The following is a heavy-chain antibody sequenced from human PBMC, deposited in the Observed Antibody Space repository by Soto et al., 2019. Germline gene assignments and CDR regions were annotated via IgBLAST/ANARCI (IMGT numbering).Heavy chain of an antibody. V-gene: IGHV1-46*03. CDR2: INPSGGST. CDR3: ARERSDYGDLYWYFDL. CDR1: GYGFTIYY. D-gene: IGHD4-17*01. J-gene: IGHJ2*01. Sequence: ASVNVSCQASGYGFTIYYMHCVRQAPGQGLEWMGIINPSGGSTSYAQKFQGRVTMTRDTSTSTVYMELSSLRSEDTAVYYCARERSDYGDLYWYFDLWGRGTLVTVSS.